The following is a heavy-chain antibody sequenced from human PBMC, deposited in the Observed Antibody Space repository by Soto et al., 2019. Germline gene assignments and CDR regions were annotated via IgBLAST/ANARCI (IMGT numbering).Heavy chain of an antibody. CDR3: ARDLMPYYYDSSGYVGIDY. Sequence: ASVKVSCKASGYTFTSYGISWVRQAPGQGLEWMGWISAYNGNTNYAQKLQGRVTMTTDTSTSTAYMELRSLRSDDTAVYYCARDLMPYYYDSSGYVGIDYWGQGTLLTVSS. CDR1: GYTFTSYG. CDR2: ISAYNGNT. D-gene: IGHD3-22*01. V-gene: IGHV1-18*01. J-gene: IGHJ4*02.